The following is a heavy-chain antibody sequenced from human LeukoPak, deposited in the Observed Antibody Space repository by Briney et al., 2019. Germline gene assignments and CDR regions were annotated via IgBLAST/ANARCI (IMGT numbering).Heavy chain of an antibody. Sequence: GGSLRLSCAASGFTFSSYSMNWVRQAPGKGLEWVSYISSSSSTIYYADSVKGRFTISRDNAKDSLYLQMNSLRAEDTAVYYCARGIRLGELSPLDYWGQGTLVTVSS. D-gene: IGHD3-16*02. CDR1: GFTFSSYS. CDR3: ARGIRLGELSPLDY. CDR2: ISSSSSTI. V-gene: IGHV3-48*01. J-gene: IGHJ4*02.